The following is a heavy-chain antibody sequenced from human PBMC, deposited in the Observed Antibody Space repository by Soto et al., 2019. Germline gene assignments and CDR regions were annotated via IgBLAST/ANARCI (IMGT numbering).Heavy chain of an antibody. J-gene: IGHJ2*01. CDR2: LYYGGST. D-gene: IGHD4-4*01. V-gene: IGHV4-59*01. CDR1: GGSISTYY. Sequence: SETMSLTCTVSGGSISTYYWNWIRQPPGKGLEWIGYLYYGGSTNYNPSLESRVTISLDTSKNQISLKLSSVTAADTAVYYCARGRDDYNGWYVDLWGRGSLVTVSS. CDR3: ARGRDDYNGWYVDL.